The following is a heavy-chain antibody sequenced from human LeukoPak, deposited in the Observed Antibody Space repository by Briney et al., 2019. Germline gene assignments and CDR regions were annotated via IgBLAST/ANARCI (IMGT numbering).Heavy chain of an antibody. CDR1: GYTFTSYD. J-gene: IGHJ6*02. Sequence: ASVMVSCKASGYTFTSYDIIWVRQAPGQGLEWRGWMNPNSGNTGYAQKFQGRVTMTRNTSISTAYMELSSLRSEDTAVYYCARVISVAGTFGFITYYYYGMDVWGQGTTVTVSS. CDR3: ARVISVAGTFGFITYYYYGMDV. V-gene: IGHV1-8*01. D-gene: IGHD6-19*01. CDR2: MNPNSGNT.